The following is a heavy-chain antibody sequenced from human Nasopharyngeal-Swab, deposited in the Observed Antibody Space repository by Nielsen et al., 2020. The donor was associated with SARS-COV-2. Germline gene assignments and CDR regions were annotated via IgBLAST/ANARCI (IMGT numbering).Heavy chain of an antibody. D-gene: IGHD2-15*01. CDR3: ARGPGWVVVVVAAISVAGMDV. Sequence: ASVKVSCKASGYTFTGYYMHWVRQAPGQGLEWMGWINPNSGGTNYAQKFQGWVTMTRDTSISTAYMELSRLRSDDTAVYYCARGPGWVVVVVAAISVAGMDVWGQGTTVTVSS. V-gene: IGHV1-2*04. CDR2: INPNSGGT. CDR1: GYTFTGYY. J-gene: IGHJ6*02.